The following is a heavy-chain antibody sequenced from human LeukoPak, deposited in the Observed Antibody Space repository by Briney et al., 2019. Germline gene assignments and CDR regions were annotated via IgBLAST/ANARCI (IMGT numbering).Heavy chain of an antibody. V-gene: IGHV3-53*01. CDR1: GFTVSNNY. CDR2: IYSGGAT. CDR3: ARDLGSAAGW. Sequence: GGSLRLSCAASGFTVSNNYMSWVRQAPGKGLEWVSAIYSGGATRYAGSVKGRFTISRDNSKNTLYLQMNSLRVEDTAVYYCARDLGSAAGWWGRGTLVTVSS. J-gene: IGHJ4*02. D-gene: IGHD1-1*01.